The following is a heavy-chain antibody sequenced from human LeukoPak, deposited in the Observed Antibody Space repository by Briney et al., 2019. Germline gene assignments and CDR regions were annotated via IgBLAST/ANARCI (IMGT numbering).Heavy chain of an antibody. V-gene: IGHV3-53*01. CDR2: IYSGGST. J-gene: IGHJ3*02. CDR1: GFTVSSNY. D-gene: IGHD2-15*01. Sequence: GGSLRLSCAASGFTVSSNYMSWVRQASGKGLEWVSVIYSGGSTYYADSVKGRFTISRDNSKNTLYLQMNSLRAEDTAVYYCARNQGNCSGGSCYRHAFDIWGQGTMVTVSS. CDR3: ARNQGNCSGGSCYRHAFDI.